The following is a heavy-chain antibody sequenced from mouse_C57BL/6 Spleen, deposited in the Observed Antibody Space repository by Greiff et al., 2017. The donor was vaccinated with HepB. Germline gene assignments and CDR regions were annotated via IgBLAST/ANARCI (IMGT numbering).Heavy chain of an antibody. CDR1: GFTFSDYG. J-gene: IGHJ2*01. CDR2: ISIGSSTI. Sequence: EVKVVESGAGLVKPGGSLKLSCAASGFTFSDYGMHWVRQAPEKGLEWVAYISIGSSTIYYADTVKGRFTLSRDNAKSTLFLQMTSLRSEDTAMYYCARPNCCGSGYFDYWGQGTTLTVSS. CDR3: ARPNCCGSGYFDY. D-gene: IGHD1-1*01. V-gene: IGHV5-17*01.